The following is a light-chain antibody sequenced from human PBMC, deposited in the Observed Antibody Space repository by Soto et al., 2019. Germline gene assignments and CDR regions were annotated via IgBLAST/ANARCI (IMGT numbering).Light chain of an antibody. V-gene: IGLV2-14*01. CDR2: DVS. CDR3: SSYTSSSPRV. Sequence: QSALTQPASVSGSPGQSITISCTGTSSDVGGYNYVSWYQQHPGKAPKLMIYDVSNRPSGVSNRFSGSKSGNTASLTISGLQAEDEADYYCSSYTSSSPRVFGGGTKLIVL. J-gene: IGLJ3*02. CDR1: SSDVGGYNY.